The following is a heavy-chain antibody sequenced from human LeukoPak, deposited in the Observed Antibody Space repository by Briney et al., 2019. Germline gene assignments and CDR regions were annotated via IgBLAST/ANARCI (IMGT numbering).Heavy chain of an antibody. J-gene: IGHJ6*03. Sequence: PSETLSLTCAVYAGSFSGFYWSWIRQPPGKGLEWIGEINQSGSTNYNPSLKSRVTISIDTTKNQFSLNLSSVTAADTAVYYCARSSEGRYYYDSSGFSYYYYMDVWGKGTTVTISS. D-gene: IGHD3-22*01. CDR3: ARSSEGRYYYDSSGFSYYYYMDV. V-gene: IGHV4-34*01. CDR1: AGSFSGFY. CDR2: INQSGST.